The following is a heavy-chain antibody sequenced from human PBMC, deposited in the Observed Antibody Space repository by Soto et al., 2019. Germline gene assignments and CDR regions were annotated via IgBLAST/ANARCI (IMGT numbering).Heavy chain of an antibody. CDR1: GGTFSSYA. Sequence: SVKVSCKASGGTFSSYAISWVRQAPGQGLEWMGGIIPIFGTANYAQKFQGRVTITADESTSTAYMELSSLRSEDMAVYYCARGTGYCSGGSCYSQGYYYYGMEVWGQGTTVTVPS. CDR2: IIPIFGTA. CDR3: ARGTGYCSGGSCYSQGYYYYGMEV. V-gene: IGHV1-69*13. J-gene: IGHJ6*02. D-gene: IGHD2-15*01.